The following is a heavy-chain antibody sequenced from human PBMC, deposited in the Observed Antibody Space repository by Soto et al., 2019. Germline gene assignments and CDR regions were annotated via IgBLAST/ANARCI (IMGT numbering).Heavy chain of an antibody. CDR2: IIPMFDTP. D-gene: IGHD2-15*01. CDR3: ARSGGLDRDFNY. V-gene: IGHV1-69*12. J-gene: IGHJ4*02. Sequence: QVQLVQSGAEVKKPGSSVKVSCKASGGTFSSESFSWVRQAPGQGLEWMGGIIPMFDTPIYAQKFQDRVTITADESTSTAYMQLSSLRSGDTAVYYCARSGGLDRDFNYWSQGSLVTVSS. CDR1: GGTFSSES.